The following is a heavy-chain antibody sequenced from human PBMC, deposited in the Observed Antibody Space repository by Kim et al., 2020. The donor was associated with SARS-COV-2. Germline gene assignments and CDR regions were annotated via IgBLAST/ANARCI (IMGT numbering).Heavy chain of an antibody. CDR3: AKTYSGSYSGAFDI. V-gene: IGHV3-30*02. D-gene: IGHD1-26*01. Sequence: DSVKGRFTISRENSKNTLYLQRNSLGAEDTAVYYCAKTYSGSYSGAFDIWGQGTMVTVSS. J-gene: IGHJ3*02.